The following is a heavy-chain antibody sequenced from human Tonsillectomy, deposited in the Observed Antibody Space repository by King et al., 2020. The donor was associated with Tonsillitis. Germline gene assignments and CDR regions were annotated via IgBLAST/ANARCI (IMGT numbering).Heavy chain of an antibody. V-gene: IGHV5-51*01. CDR3: ARGFRLSDSSVYTH. D-gene: IGHD3-22*01. J-gene: IGHJ4*02. CDR2: IYPGDSDT. CDR1: GYNFTNYW. Sequence: VQLVESGAEVKKPGESLKISCKASGYNFTNYWIDWVRQMPGKGLEWMGIIYPGDSDTRYSPSFQGQVTISADRSITTTYLQWSSLKASDTAMYYCARGFRLSDSSVYTHWGQGTLVTVSS.